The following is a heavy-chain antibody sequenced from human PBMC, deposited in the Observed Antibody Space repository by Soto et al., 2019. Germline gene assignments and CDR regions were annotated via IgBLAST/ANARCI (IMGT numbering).Heavy chain of an antibody. D-gene: IGHD3-22*01. J-gene: IGHJ4*02. V-gene: IGHV3-23*01. CDR3: AKDLKYNFDTSGYYDH. Sequence: GGSLRLSCAASGFTFSSYAMSWVRQAPGKGLEWVSSITGSGGNTYYADSVKGRFTISRDNSKNTLYLQMNSLRAEDTALYYCAKDLKYNFDTSGYYDHWGQGTLVNVSS. CDR2: ITGSGGNT. CDR1: GFTFSSYA.